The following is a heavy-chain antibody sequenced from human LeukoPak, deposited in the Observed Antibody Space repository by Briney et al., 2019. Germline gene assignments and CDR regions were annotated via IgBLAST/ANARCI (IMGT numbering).Heavy chain of an antibody. J-gene: IGHJ4*02. CDR1: GDSISSYY. CDR3: ARGGGTLDY. Sequence: LETLSLTCTVSGDSISSYYWSWIRQPPGKGLEWIGYIYDSGKTNYNASLISRVTISVDTSKNQFSLKLTSVTPADTAVYYCARGGGTLDYWGQGTLVTVSS. CDR2: IYDSGKT. D-gene: IGHD3-16*01. V-gene: IGHV4-59*01.